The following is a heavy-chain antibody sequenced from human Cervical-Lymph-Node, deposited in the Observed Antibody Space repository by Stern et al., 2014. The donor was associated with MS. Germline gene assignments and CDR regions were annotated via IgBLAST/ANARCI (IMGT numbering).Heavy chain of an antibody. Sequence: QDTLKESGPTLVKPTKNLTLTCRVSGFSLTTNGEGVGWNRQPPGKDPEWLSLIYWEDDRRSSPSLKVRLTITKDASKDLVVLKMTNMDPLDTGPYYCAHSSLSVGVSFDYLGQGPLIPVSS. J-gene: IGHJ4*02. CDR1: GFSLTTNGEG. V-gene: IGHV2-5*02. CDR3: AHSSLSVGVSFDY. CDR2: IYWEDDR. D-gene: IGHD3-10*01.